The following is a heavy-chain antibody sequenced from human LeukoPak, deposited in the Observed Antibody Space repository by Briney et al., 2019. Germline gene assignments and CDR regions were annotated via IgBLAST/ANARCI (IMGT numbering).Heavy chain of an antibody. D-gene: IGHD6-13*01. Sequence: PSETLSLTCTVSGGSISSSSYYWGWIRQPPGKGLEWIGSIYYSGSTYYNPSLKSRVTISVDTSKNQFSLKLSSVTAADTAVYYCARDRPSPYSRGSGDAFDIWGQGTMVTVSS. CDR1: GGSISSSSYY. CDR2: IYYSGST. CDR3: ARDRPSPYSRGSGDAFDI. V-gene: IGHV4-39*02. J-gene: IGHJ3*02.